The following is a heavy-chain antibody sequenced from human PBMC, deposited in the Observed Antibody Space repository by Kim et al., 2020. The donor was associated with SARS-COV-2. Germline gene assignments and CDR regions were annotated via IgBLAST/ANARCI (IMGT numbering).Heavy chain of an antibody. J-gene: IGHJ4*01. D-gene: IGHD3-10*01. Sequence: GGSLRLSCAASGFTFSTYAMTWVRQAPGKGLEWFSAISASGGSTNYADSVKGRFTISRDNPKSTLYLHMNSLRAEDTAVYYCAKVRSSSWFGELWGHGTLVTVSS. V-gene: IGHV3-23*01. CDR3: AKVRSSSWFGEL. CDR1: GFTFSTYA. CDR2: ISASGGST.